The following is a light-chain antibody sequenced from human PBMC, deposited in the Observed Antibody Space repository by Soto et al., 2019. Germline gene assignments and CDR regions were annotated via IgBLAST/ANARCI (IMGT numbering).Light chain of an antibody. CDR1: QGIDSH. Sequence: IQLTQSPSSLSAFVGDRVTITCRASQGIDSHLAWYQQKPGKAPKLLIYLASTLQSGVPSRFSGSGSGTHFTLTISSLQPDDFAAYYCQQVHAWPLTFGGGTKVEIK. V-gene: IGKV1-9*01. CDR3: QQVHAWPLT. CDR2: LAS. J-gene: IGKJ4*01.